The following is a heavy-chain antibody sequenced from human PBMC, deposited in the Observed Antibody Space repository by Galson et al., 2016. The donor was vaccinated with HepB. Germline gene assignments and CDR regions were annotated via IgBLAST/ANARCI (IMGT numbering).Heavy chain of an antibody. J-gene: IGHJ4*02. V-gene: IGHV3-33*01. D-gene: IGHD2-21*02. Sequence: SLRLSCAASGFTLSSYGMHWVRQAPGKGLEWVAVIWYDGGNKYYAESVKGRFTISRDTSKNTLYLHMTSLRVEDTAVYYCARGCGGDCYSVSGYWGQGTLVTVSP. CDR3: ARGCGGDCYSVSGY. CDR1: GFTLSSYG. CDR2: IWYDGGNK.